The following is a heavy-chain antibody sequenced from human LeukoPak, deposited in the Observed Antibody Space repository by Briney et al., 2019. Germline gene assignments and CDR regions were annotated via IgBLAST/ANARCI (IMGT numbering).Heavy chain of an antibody. D-gene: IGHD6-13*01. Sequence: GGSLRLSCAASGFTFSSYAMHWVRQAPGKGLEWVAVISYDGSNKYYADSVKGRFTISRDNSKNTLYLQMNSLRAEDTAVYYWAGDREGSRWYVHGELDYWGQGTLVPVSS. CDR2: ISYDGSNK. J-gene: IGHJ4*02. V-gene: IGHV3-30-3*01. CDR1: GFTFSSYA. CDR3: AGDREGSRWYVHGELDY.